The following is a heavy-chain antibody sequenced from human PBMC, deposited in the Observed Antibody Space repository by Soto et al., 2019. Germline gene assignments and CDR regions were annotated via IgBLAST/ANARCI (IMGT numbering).Heavy chain of an antibody. CDR1: GGSIISSNW. V-gene: IGHV4-4*02. CDR2: IYHSGST. D-gene: IGHD2-2*01. J-gene: IGHJ6*02. CDR3: ARRGYCSSTSCYSHYYYVMDV. Sequence: SETLCLTCAVSGGSIISSNWWSWVRQPPGKGLEWIGEIYHSGSTNYNPSLKSRVTISVDKSKNQFSLKLSSVTAADTAVYYCARRGYCSSTSCYSHYYYVMDVWGQGTTVSVSS.